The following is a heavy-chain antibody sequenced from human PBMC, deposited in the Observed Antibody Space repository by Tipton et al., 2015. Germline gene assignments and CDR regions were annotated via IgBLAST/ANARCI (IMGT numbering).Heavy chain of an antibody. J-gene: IGHJ5*02. D-gene: IGHD1-26*01. CDR1: GFSLDDFA. CDR2: ITWNSDSL. Sequence: SLRLSCEVTGFSLDDFAVHWVRQAPGKGLEWVSGITWNSDSLGYADSVKGRFTISRDNAANTLYMQMDNLRVEDTGVYHCARSIGWGYDPWGQGTLVTVSS. CDR3: ARSIGWGYDP. V-gene: IGHV3-9*01.